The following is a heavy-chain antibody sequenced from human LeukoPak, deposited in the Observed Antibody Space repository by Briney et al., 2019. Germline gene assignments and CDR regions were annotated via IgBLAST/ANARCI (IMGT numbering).Heavy chain of an antibody. Sequence: ASVKVSCKASGYTFTSYYMHWVRQAPGQGLEWMGIINPSGGSTSYAQKFQGRVTMTEDTSTNTAYMELSSLRSEDTAVYYCATVFPNKQLPFNYWGQGTLVTVSS. D-gene: IGHD2-2*01. V-gene: IGHV1-46*01. CDR2: INPSGGST. J-gene: IGHJ4*02. CDR1: GYTFTSYY. CDR3: ATVFPNKQLPFNY.